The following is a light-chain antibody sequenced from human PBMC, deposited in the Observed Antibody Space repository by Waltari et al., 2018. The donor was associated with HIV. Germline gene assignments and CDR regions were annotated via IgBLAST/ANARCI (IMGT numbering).Light chain of an antibody. CDR3: QSADTSGGFRV. J-gene: IGLJ3*02. Sequence: SYELTQPPSVSVSPGQTATITCSGASLSGQYPDRYQQKPGQAPVAIIYKDTERPSGIPERFSGSSSGTTVTLIISEAQTEDEADYYCQSADTSGGFRVFGGGTRLSVL. CDR2: KDT. CDR1: SLSGQY. V-gene: IGLV3-25*03.